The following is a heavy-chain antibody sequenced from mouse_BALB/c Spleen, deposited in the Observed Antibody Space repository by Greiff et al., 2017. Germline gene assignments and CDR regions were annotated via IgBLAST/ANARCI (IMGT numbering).Heavy chain of an antibody. D-gene: IGHD1-2*01. CDR3: ARVYGYDAMDY. V-gene: IGHV7-3*02. J-gene: IGHJ4*01. CDR2: IRNKANGYTT. Sequence: EVQLVESGGGLVQPGGSLRLSCATSGFTFTDYYMSWVRQPPGKALEWLGFIRNKANGYTTEYSASVKGRFTISRDNSQSILYLQMNTLRAEDSATYYCARVYGYDAMDYWGQGTSVTVSS. CDR1: GFTFTDYY.